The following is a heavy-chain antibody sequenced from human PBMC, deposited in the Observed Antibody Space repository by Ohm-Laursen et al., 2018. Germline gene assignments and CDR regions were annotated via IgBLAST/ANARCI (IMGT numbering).Heavy chain of an antibody. CDR3: ARGLMVYANDY. J-gene: IGHJ4*02. CDR2: IYYSGST. V-gene: IGHV4-59*08. D-gene: IGHD2-8*01. CDR1: GGSISSYY. Sequence: SDTLSLTCTVSGGSISSYYWSWIRQPPGKGLEWIGYIYYSGSTNYNPSLKSRVTISVDTSKNQFSLKLSSVTAADTAVYYCARGLMVYANDYWGQGTLVTVSS.